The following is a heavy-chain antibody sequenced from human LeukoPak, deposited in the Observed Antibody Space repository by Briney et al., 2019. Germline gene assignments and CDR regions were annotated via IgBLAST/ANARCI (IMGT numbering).Heavy chain of an antibody. D-gene: IGHD3-3*01. CDR2: IYYSGST. J-gene: IGHJ4*02. Sequence: PSETLSLTCTVSGGSISSGGYYWSWIRQPPGKGLEWIGYIYYSGSTNYNPSLKSRVTISVDTSKNQFSLKLSSVTAADTAVYYCARGPSFWSGYCELDYWGQGTLVTVSS. V-gene: IGHV4-61*08. CDR1: GGSISSGGYY. CDR3: ARGPSFWSGYCELDY.